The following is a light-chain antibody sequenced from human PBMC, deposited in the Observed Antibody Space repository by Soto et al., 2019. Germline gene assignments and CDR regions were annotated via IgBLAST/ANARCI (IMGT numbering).Light chain of an antibody. CDR1: QSINSDY. Sequence: EIVLTQSPGTLSLSPGERATLSCRASQSINSDYLAWYQQKPGQRPRPLIYGASTRATGIPDRFSGSVSGTDFTLTISRLEPEDFAVSYCQQYDSSPRTFGQGTKVEIK. CDR2: GAS. J-gene: IGKJ1*01. CDR3: QQYDSSPRT. V-gene: IGKV3-20*01.